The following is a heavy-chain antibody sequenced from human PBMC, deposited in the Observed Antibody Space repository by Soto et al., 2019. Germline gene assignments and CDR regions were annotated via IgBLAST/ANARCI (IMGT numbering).Heavy chain of an antibody. CDR3: ARDSGSYYTKRFDY. J-gene: IGHJ4*02. Sequence: SETLSLTCTVSGGSISSYYWSWIRQPPGKGLEWIGYIYYSGSTNYNPSLKSRVTISVDTSKNQFSLKLSSVTAADTAVYYCARDSGSYYTKRFDYWGQGTLVTVS. CDR1: GGSISSYY. V-gene: IGHV4-59*01. D-gene: IGHD1-26*01. CDR2: IYYSGST.